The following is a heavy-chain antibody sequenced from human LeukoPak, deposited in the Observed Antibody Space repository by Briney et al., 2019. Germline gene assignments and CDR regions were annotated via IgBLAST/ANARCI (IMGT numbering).Heavy chain of an antibody. D-gene: IGHD3-22*01. CDR3: ARGHNSGYDMYYYDAYYYYYMDV. Sequence: PVKVSCKASGGTFSSYAISWVRQAPGQGLEWMGGIIPIFGTANYAQKFQGRVTITTDESTSTAYMELSSLRSEDTAVYYCARGHNSGYDMYYYDAYYYYYMDVWGKGTTVTVSS. CDR1: GGTFSSYA. J-gene: IGHJ6*03. CDR2: IIPIFGTA. V-gene: IGHV1-69*05.